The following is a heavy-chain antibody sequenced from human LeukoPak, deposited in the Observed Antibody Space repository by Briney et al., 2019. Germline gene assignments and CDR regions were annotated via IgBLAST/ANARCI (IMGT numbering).Heavy chain of an antibody. J-gene: IGHJ6*02. D-gene: IGHD2-15*01. Sequence: PSETLSLTCAVYGGSFSAYCWSWIRQPPGKGLGWIGEINHSGSTNYNPSIKSRVTISVDTSKNQFSLKLSSVTAADTAVYYCARGAGYYYYGTDVWGQGTTVTVSS. V-gene: IGHV4-34*01. CDR2: INHSGST. CDR3: ARGAGYYYYGTDV. CDR1: GGSFSAYC.